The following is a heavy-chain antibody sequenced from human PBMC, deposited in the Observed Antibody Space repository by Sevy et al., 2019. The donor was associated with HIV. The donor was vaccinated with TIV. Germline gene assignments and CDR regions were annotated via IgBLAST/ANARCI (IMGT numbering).Heavy chain of an antibody. CDR2: IDLSDSYT. D-gene: IGHD5-12*01. V-gene: IGHV5-10-1*01. Sequence: GESLKISCKGSGYSFTSYWISWVRQMSGKGLEWMGRIDLSDSYTNYSPSFQGHVTISDDKSISTAYLQWSSLKASDTAMYYCARVRRWLQLGVDGFDIWGQGTMVTVSS. CDR3: ARVRRWLQLGVDGFDI. CDR1: GYSFTSYW. J-gene: IGHJ3*02.